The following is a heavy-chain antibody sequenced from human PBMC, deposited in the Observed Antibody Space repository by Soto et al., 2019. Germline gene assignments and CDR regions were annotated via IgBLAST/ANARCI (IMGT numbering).Heavy chain of an antibody. J-gene: IGHJ6*03. CDR1: GGSFSGYN. V-gene: IGHV4-34*01. D-gene: IGHD6-6*01. Sequence: PSETLSLTCAVYGGSFSGYNWSWIRQPPGKGLEWIGEINHSGSTNYNPSLKRRVTISVDTSKNQFSLKLSSVTAADTAVYYCAGGFIAARPNYYYYYMDVWGKGTTVTVSS. CDR2: INHSGST. CDR3: AGGFIAARPNYYYYYMDV.